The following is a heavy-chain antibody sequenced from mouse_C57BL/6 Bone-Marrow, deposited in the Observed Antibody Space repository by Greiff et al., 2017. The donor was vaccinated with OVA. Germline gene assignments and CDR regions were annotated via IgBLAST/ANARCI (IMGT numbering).Heavy chain of an antibody. CDR3: ATGGLSHFDY. CDR1: GYTGTRET. V-gene: IGHV1-4*01. Sequence: QVQLQQSGAELARPGASVKMSCKASGYTGTRETRKGGKQRPGQGREWIGYINPSSGYTKYNQKFKDKATLTADKSSSTAYMQLSSLTSEDSAVYYCATGGLSHFDYWGQGTTLTVSS. D-gene: IGHD3-1*01. CDR2: INPSSGYT. J-gene: IGHJ2*01.